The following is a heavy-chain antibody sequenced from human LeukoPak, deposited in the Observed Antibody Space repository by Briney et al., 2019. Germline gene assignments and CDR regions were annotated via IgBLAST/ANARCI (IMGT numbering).Heavy chain of an antibody. J-gene: IGHJ3*01. CDR2: IKQDGGEK. Sequence: GGSLRLSCAASGFTFTTYWMIWVRQAPGKGLEWVAKIKQDGGEKYYVDSVKGRFTISRDNAKNSLSLQMNSLRAEDTAVYYCARDQGYCTSATCRGDAFDVWGQGSMVSVSS. CDR3: ARDQGYCTSATCRGDAFDV. CDR1: GFTFTTYW. V-gene: IGHV3-7*01. D-gene: IGHD2-2*01.